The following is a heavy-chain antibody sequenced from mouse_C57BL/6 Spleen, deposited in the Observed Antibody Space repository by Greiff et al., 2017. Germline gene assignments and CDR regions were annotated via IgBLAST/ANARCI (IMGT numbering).Heavy chain of an antibody. V-gene: IGHV10-3*01. CDR1: GFTFNTYA. J-gene: IGHJ2*01. D-gene: IGHD1-1*01. CDR2: IRSKSSNYAT. Sequence: EVHLVESGGGLVQPKGSLKLSCAASGFTFNTYAMHWVRQAPGKGLEWVARIRSKSSNYATYYADSVKDRFTISRDDSQSMLYLQMNNLKTEDTAMYYCVRELTFYYGSSYFDYWGQGTTLTVSS. CDR3: VRELTFYYGSSYFDY.